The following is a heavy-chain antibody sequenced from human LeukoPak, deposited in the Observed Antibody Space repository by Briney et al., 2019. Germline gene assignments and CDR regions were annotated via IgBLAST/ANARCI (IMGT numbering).Heavy chain of an antibody. D-gene: IGHD2-8*01. V-gene: IGHV4-4*02. Sequence: PSGTLSLTCGVSGGAISNTNWWSGVGQPPGQGLEWIGEISLTGLTHYNPSLERRVTVSLDKSKNQLSLNLTSVTAADTAVYYCSRENGAFSPFGYWGQGTLVTVLS. CDR2: ISLTGLT. CDR3: SRENGAFSPFGY. J-gene: IGHJ4*02. CDR1: GGAISNTNW.